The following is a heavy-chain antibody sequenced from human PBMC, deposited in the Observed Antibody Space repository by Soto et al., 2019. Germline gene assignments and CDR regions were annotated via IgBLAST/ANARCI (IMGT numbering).Heavy chain of an antibody. D-gene: IGHD6-19*01. Sequence: SETQSVPWTVADGYSGNVSGCCSRIRKTPGKGLEWIGSIYYSGSTYYNPSLKSRVTISVDTSKNQFSLKLSSVTAADTAVYYCARHAVHSSGFTGYWGQGTLVTVSS. J-gene: IGHJ4*02. CDR3: ARHAVHSSGFTGY. V-gene: IGHV4-39*01. CDR1: DGYSGNVSGC. CDR2: IYYSGST.